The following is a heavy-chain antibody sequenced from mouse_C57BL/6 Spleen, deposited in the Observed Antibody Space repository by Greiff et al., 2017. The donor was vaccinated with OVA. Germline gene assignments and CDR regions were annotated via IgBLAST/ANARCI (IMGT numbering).Heavy chain of an antibody. CDR2: INPGSGGT. D-gene: IGHD2-1*01. Sequence: QVQLKQSGAELVRPGTSVKVSCKASGYAFTNYLIEWVKQRPGQGLEWIGVINPGSGGTNYNEKFKGKATLTADKSSSTAYMQLSSLTSEDSAVYFCARGYYGNYVGAMDYWGQGTSVTVSS. J-gene: IGHJ4*01. CDR3: ARGYYGNYVGAMDY. V-gene: IGHV1-54*01. CDR1: GYAFTNYL.